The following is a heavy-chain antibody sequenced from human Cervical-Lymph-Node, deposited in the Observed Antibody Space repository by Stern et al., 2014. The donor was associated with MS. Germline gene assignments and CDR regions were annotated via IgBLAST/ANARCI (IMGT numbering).Heavy chain of an antibody. Sequence: QVQLQQWGAGLLRPSETLSLTCAVPGASFSDNYWSWSRQTQGTGLEWIGEINSSAGTHDNPALMSRAPLSVAPPRNQFSLKLSSLTAADTAMYYCARERKVERSSRLLVSFDVWGQGTLVTVSS. V-gene: IGHV4-34*04. CDR2: INSSAGT. CDR3: ARERKVERSSRLLVSFDV. CDR1: GASFSDNY. D-gene: IGHD1-1*01. J-gene: IGHJ3*01.